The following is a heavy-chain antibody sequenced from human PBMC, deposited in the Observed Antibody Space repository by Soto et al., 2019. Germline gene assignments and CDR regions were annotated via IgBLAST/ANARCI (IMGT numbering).Heavy chain of an antibody. CDR2: IYYSGST. V-gene: IGHV4-31*03. CDR3: ATLPGYSYGEFDY. CDR1: GGSISSGGYY. D-gene: IGHD5-18*01. Sequence: PSETLSLTCTVPGGSISSGGYYWSWIRQHPGKGLEWIGYIYYSGSTYYNPSPKSRVTISVDTSKNQFSLKLSSVTAADTAVYYCATLPGYSYGEFDYWGQGTLVTVSS. J-gene: IGHJ4*02.